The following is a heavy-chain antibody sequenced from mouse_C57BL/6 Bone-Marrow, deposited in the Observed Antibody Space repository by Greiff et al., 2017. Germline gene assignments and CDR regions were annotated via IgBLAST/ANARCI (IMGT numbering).Heavy chain of an antibody. J-gene: IGHJ3*01. CDR2: ISDGGSYT. CDR3: ARDPLTTVVAGRFAY. Sequence: EVHLVESGGGLVKPGGSLKLSCAASGFTFSSYAMSWVRQTPEKRLEWVATISDGGSYTYYPDNVKGRFTISRDNAKNNLYLQMSHLKSEDTAMYYCARDPLTTVVAGRFAYWGQGTLVTVSA. D-gene: IGHD1-1*01. V-gene: IGHV5-4*01. CDR1: GFTFSSYA.